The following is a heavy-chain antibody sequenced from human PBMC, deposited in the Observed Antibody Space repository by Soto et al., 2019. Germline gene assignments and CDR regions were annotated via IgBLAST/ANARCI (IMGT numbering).Heavy chain of an antibody. CDR2: IIPIFGTA. V-gene: IGHV1-69*01. CDR1: GGTFSSYA. Sequence: QVQLVQSGAEVKKPGSSVKVSCKASGGTFSSYAISWVRQAPGQGLEWMGGIIPIFGTANYAQKFQGRVTITADESTSTAYMELSSLRSEDTAVYYCARGWVRGFTMIVVAFDYWGQGTLVTVSS. CDR3: ARGWVRGFTMIVVAFDY. D-gene: IGHD3-22*01. J-gene: IGHJ4*02.